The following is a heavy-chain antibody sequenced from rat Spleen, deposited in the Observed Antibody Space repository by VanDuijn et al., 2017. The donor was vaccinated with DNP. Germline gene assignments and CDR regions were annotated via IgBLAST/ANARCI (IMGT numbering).Heavy chain of an antibody. J-gene: IGHJ2*01. Sequence: EVQLVESGGGLVQPGRSLKLSCAASGFSFSDYDMAWVRQAPTKGLEWVACMSPTTRSSYYRDSVKGRFTISRDDAKITLYLQMDSLRSEDTATYYCATDQGTITAPFDSWGPGVMVTVSS. CDR3: ATDQGTITAPFDS. CDR2: MSPTTRSS. CDR1: GFSFSDYD. V-gene: IGHV5-27*01. D-gene: IGHD1-2*01.